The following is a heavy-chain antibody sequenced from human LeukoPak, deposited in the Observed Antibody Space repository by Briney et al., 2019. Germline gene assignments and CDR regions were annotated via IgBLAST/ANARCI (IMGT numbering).Heavy chain of an antibody. CDR2: ISTYNGHT. D-gene: IGHD5-24*01. J-gene: IGHJ5*02. V-gene: IGHV1-18*01. CDR1: GYTFTSYG. Sequence: ASVKVSCKASGYTFTSYGISWVRQAPGQGLEWMGWISTYNGHTNYARKFQGRVTITRDTSASTAYMELSSLRSEDTAVYYCARAVATIAWGQGTLVTVSS. CDR3: ARAVATIA.